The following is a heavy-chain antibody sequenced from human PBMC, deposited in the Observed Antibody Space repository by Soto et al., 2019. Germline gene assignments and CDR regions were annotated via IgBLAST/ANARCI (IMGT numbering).Heavy chain of an antibody. CDR3: ARHGAGGDGYTALDF. Sequence: EVQLVQSGAEVKKPGESLKISCKGFGYAFSNYWIGWVRQMPGKGLEWMGIIYPGDSETTYSPSFQGQVTISADKSIKTAYLQWTSLKASDTAMYYCARHGAGGDGYTALDFWGQGTLVTVSS. CDR2: IYPGDSET. V-gene: IGHV5-51*01. CDR1: GYAFSNYW. J-gene: IGHJ4*02. D-gene: IGHD3-16*01.